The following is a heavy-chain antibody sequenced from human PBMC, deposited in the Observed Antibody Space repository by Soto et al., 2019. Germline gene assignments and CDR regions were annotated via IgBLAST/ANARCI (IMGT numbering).Heavy chain of an antibody. V-gene: IGHV3-23*01. J-gene: IGHJ5*02. Sequence: PGGSLRLSCAASGFTFSCYAMSWVRQAPGKGLEWVSAISGSGGSTYYADSMKGRFTISRDNSKNTLYLQMNSLRAEDTAVHYWAAPRRYYYDSSGSFSWGEGTLVNVSS. D-gene: IGHD3-22*01. CDR2: ISGSGGST. CDR1: GFTFSCYA. CDR3: AAPRRYYYDSSGSFS.